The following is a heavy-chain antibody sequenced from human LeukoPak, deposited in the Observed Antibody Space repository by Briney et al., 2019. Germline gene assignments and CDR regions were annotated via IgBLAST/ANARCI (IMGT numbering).Heavy chain of an antibody. J-gene: IGHJ4*02. CDR1: GFIFRDYS. Sequence: GGSLRLSCAASGFIFRDYSMNWVRQAPGKGLEWVGFIRSKAYGGTTEYAASVKGRFTISRDDSKSIAYLQMNSLKTGDTAVYYCTREPPTKYYYDSSGYSYYFDYWGQGTLVTVSS. D-gene: IGHD3-22*01. V-gene: IGHV3-49*04. CDR3: TREPPTKYYYDSSGYSYYFDY. CDR2: IRSKAYGGTT.